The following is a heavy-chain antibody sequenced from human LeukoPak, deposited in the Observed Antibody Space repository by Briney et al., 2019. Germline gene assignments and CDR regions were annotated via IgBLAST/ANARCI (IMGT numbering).Heavy chain of an antibody. CDR2: ISGSGGST. CDR3: AKMKHPFYGDDNYGMDV. D-gene: IGHD4-17*01. Sequence: PGGSLRLSCAASGFTFSSYAMSWVRQAPGKGLEWVSAISGSGGSTYYADSVKGRFTISRDNSKNTLYLQMNSLRAEDTAVYYCAKMKHPFYGDDNYGMDVWGQGTTVTVSS. CDR1: GFTFSSYA. V-gene: IGHV3-23*01. J-gene: IGHJ6*02.